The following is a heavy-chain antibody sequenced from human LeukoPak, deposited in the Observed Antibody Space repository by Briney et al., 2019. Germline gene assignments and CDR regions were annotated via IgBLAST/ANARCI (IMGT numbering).Heavy chain of an antibody. CDR2: IKKDGSEK. CDR1: GYTFTNNF. V-gene: IGHV3-7*01. J-gene: IGHJ4*01. CDR3: AREGFYFFDF. Sequence: GGSLRLSCAASGYTFTNNFMSWVRQVPGKGLEWVANIKKDGSEKTYADSMRGRFTIFRDNAKDSVYLQMNSLRAEDSAIYYCAREGFYFFDFWGQGTMVTVSS.